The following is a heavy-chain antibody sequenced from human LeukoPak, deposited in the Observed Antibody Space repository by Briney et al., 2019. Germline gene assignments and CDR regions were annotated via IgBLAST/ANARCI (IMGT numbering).Heavy chain of an antibody. V-gene: IGHV3-23*01. D-gene: IGHD3-22*01. CDR2: ISGSGGTT. CDR3: VKASYYYQNSGYYYVKDN. Sequence: GGSLRLSCAASGFTLRSYTMTLVRQAPGKGLEWVSGISGSGGTTYYADSVQGRFTISRDNSKNTLYVQMNSLRADDTAIYSCVKASYYYQNSGYYYVKDNWGQGTLVTVSS. CDR1: GFTLRSYT. J-gene: IGHJ4*02.